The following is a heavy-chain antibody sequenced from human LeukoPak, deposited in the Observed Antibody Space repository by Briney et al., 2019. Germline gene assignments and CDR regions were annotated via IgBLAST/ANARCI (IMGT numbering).Heavy chain of an antibody. CDR2: ISSTSNYI. CDR3: ARGYNSALDY. J-gene: IGHJ4*02. D-gene: IGHD6-19*01. Sequence: GGSLRLSCAASGFTFSSYSMNWVRQAPGKGLEWVSSISSTSNYIDYADPVKGRFTISRDNAKNSLYLQMNSLRVEDTALYFCARGYNSALDYWGQGVLVTVSS. V-gene: IGHV3-21*01. CDR1: GFTFSSYS.